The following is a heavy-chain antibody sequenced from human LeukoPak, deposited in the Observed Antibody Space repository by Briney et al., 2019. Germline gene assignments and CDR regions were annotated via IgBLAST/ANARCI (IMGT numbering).Heavy chain of an antibody. CDR1: GFTFSDYY. D-gene: IGHD2-21*02. Sequence: GGSLRLSCAASGFTFSDYYMSWIRQAPGKGLEWVAFIRYDGSNKYYADSVKGRFTISRDNSKNTLYLQMNSLRAEDTAVYYCARSGSDHGEYFQHWGQGTLVTVSS. J-gene: IGHJ1*01. CDR3: ARSGSDHGEYFQH. V-gene: IGHV3-30*02. CDR2: IRYDGSNK.